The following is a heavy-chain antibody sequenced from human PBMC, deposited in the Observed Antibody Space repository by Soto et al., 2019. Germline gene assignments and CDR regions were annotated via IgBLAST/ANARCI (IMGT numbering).Heavy chain of an antibody. CDR3: ARSWDIVVVPAARPFDY. CDR2: INHSGST. D-gene: IGHD2-2*01. J-gene: IGHJ4*02. V-gene: IGHV4-34*01. CDR1: GGSFSGYY. Sequence: SETLSLTCAVYGGSFSGYYWSWIRQPPGKGLEWTGEINHSGSTNYNPSLKSRVTISVDTSKNQFSLKLSSVTAADTAVYYCARSWDIVVVPAARPFDYWGQGTLVTVSS.